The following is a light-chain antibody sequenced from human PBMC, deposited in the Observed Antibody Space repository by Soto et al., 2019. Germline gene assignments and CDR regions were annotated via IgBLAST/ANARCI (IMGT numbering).Light chain of an antibody. V-gene: IGLV3-1*01. CDR1: KWGDKY. Sequence: SYELTQPPSVSVSPGQTASITCSGAKWGDKYACWYQQKPGQSPVLVIYQDSKRPSGIPERFSGSNSGNTATLTISGTQAMDEADYYCQAWDSSTYVFGTGTKLTVL. CDR3: QAWDSSTYV. J-gene: IGLJ1*01. CDR2: QDS.